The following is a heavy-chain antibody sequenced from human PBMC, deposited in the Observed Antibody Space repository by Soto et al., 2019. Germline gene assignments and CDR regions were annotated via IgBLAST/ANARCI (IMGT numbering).Heavy chain of an antibody. J-gene: IGHJ6*02. V-gene: IGHV1-46*01. CDR3: ACGWYYGMDV. CDR2: INPSGGST. Sequence: ASVKVSCKASGYTFTSYGISWVRQAPGQGLEWMGIINPSGGSTSYAQKFQGRVTMTRDTSTSTVYMELSSLRSEDTAVYYCACGWYYGMDVWGQGTTVTVSS. D-gene: IGHD6-19*01. CDR1: GYTFTSYG.